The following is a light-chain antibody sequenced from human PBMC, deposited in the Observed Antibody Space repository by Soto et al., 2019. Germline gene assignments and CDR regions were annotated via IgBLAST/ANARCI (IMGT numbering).Light chain of an antibody. CDR3: QQYGSSPLT. J-gene: IGKJ4*01. CDR1: QSVSSGY. Sequence: EIELTQSPGTLSLSPGERATLSCRASQSVSSGYLAWYQQKPGQAPRLLIYGASIRATGIPDRFSGSGSGTDFTLTISRLEPEDFAVYYCQQYGSSPLTFGGGTKVEIK. CDR2: GAS. V-gene: IGKV3-20*01.